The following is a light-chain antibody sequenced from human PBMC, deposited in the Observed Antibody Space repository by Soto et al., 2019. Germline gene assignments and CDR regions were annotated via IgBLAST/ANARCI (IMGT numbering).Light chain of an antibody. V-gene: IGKV3-11*01. Sequence: EIVLTQSPATLSLSPGDRATLSCTASQSVGSYLGWYQQRPGQAPSLLIYDASNRATGIPARFSGSGSGTDFTLTISSLGPEDFAFYYCQLRSDWPSTFGGGTKVEIK. CDR1: QSVGSY. CDR3: QLRSDWPST. J-gene: IGKJ4*01. CDR2: DAS.